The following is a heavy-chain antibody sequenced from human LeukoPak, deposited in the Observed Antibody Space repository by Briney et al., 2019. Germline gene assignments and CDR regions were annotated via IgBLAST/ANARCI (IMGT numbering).Heavy chain of an antibody. CDR1: GGSVTSTNW. CDR2: VHLYGRT. CDR3: AREGGFYRPLDY. J-gene: IGHJ4*02. D-gene: IGHD6-25*01. Sequence: SETLSLTCDVSGGSVTSTNWWTWFRQPPGKGLEWIGEVHLYGRTNYNPSLKSRLVMSADLPENHISLKLTSVTAADTAVYYCAREGGFYRPLDYSGQGTLVTVSS. V-gene: IGHV4-4*02.